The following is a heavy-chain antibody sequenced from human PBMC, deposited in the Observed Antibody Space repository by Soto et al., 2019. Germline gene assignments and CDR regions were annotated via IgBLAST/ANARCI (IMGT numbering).Heavy chain of an antibody. D-gene: IGHD6-13*01. Sequence: QVQLQESGPGLVKPSGTLSLTCAVSSGSISSSNWWSWVRQPPGKGLEWIGEIYHSGSTNYNPSLKIRVTISVDKSKNQFALKLSSVTAADTAVYYCARALAAAGNYYYYYYMDVWGKGTTVTVSS. CDR2: IYHSGST. CDR3: ARALAAAGNYYYYYYMDV. J-gene: IGHJ6*03. V-gene: IGHV4-4*02. CDR1: SGSISSSNW.